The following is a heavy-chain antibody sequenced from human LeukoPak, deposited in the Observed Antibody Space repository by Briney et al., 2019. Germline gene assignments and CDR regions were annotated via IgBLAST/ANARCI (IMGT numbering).Heavy chain of an antibody. CDR2: IYYSGST. D-gene: IGHD6-19*01. V-gene: IGHV4-59*01. Sequence: PSETLSLTCTVSGGSISSYYWSWIRQPPGKGLEWIGYIYYSGSTNYNPSLKSRVTISVDTSKNQFSLKLSSVTAADTAVYYCARGGYSSGWYGYYFDYWGQGTLVTVSS. J-gene: IGHJ4*02. CDR3: ARGGYSSGWYGYYFDY. CDR1: GGSISSYY.